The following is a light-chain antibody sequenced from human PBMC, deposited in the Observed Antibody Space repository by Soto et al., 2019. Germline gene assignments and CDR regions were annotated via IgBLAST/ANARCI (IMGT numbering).Light chain of an antibody. J-gene: IGKJ2*01. V-gene: IGKV3-20*01. CDR3: HQYDSSPPYT. CDR1: QSIGNSY. CDR2: GAS. Sequence: IVLTQSPGALSLSPGERATLSCRASQSIGNSYLAWYQQKPGQAPRLLIYGASSRATGIPDRFGGSGSGTDFTLTISRLEPEDFAVYYCHQYDSSPPYTFGQGTKLEI.